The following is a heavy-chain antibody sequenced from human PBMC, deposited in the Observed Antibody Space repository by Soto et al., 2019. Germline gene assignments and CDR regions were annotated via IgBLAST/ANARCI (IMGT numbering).Heavy chain of an antibody. J-gene: IGHJ4*02. CDR3: TRDGRGLGRLSLFEY. CDR1: GFNVNSDY. D-gene: IGHD2-21*02. CDR2: IYSGETT. Sequence: XVSLRLSCAASGFNVNSDYMNWVRQTPGKGLEWVASIYSGETTYYADSVRGRFTISSDKSKNTLYFQLSSLRIEDTAVYYCTRDGRGLGRLSLFEYWGQGVLVTVSS. V-gene: IGHV3-53*01.